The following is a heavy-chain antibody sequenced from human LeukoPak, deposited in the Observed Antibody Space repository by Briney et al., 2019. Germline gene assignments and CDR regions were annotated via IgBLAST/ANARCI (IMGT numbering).Heavy chain of an antibody. CDR2: ISGSGGST. CDR1: GFTFTGYA. CDR3: AKDQVGSYIYDY. V-gene: IGHV3-23*01. J-gene: IGHJ4*02. Sequence: TGGSLRLSCAASGFTFTGYAMNWVRQAPGKGLEWVSGISGSGGSTYYAGSVKGRFTISRDNSKNTLYLQMNSPRAEDTAVYYCAKDQVGSYIYDYWGQGTLVTVSS. D-gene: IGHD1-26*01.